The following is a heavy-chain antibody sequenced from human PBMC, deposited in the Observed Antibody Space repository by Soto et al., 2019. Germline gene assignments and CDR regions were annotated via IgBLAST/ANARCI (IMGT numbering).Heavy chain of an antibody. J-gene: IGHJ6*02. CDR2: ISYDGSNK. Sequence: PGGSLRLSCAASGFTFSSHAMHWVRQAPGKGLEWVAVISYDGSNKYYADSVKGRFTISRDNSKNTLYLQMNSLRAEDTAVYYCARDLSRFLEWVYGMDVWGQGTTVTVSS. D-gene: IGHD3-3*01. V-gene: IGHV3-30-3*01. CDR3: ARDLSRFLEWVYGMDV. CDR1: GFTFSSHA.